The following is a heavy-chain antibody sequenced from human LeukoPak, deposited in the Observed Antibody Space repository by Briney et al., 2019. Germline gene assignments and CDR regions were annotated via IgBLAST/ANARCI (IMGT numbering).Heavy chain of an antibody. CDR2: ISSSSSTI. D-gene: IGHD6-19*01. CDR3: ARESGIAVAGSDDY. CDR1: GFTFSSYS. Sequence: GGSLRLSCAASGFTFSSYSMNWVRQAPGKGLEWVSYISSSSSTIYYADSVKGRFTISRDNAKNSLYLRMNSLRAEDTAVYYCARESGIAVAGSDDYWGQGTLVTVSS. V-gene: IGHV3-48*01. J-gene: IGHJ4*02.